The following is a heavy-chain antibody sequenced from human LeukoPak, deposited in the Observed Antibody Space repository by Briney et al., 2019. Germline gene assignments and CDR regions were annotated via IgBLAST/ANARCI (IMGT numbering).Heavy chain of an antibody. CDR3: ARDQYYDFWSGYWTPSIDY. V-gene: IGHV1-2*02. CDR1: GYTLTELS. Sequence: ASVKVSCKVSGYTLTELSMHWVRQAPGKGLEWMGWINPNSGGTNYAQKFQGRVTMTRDTSISTAYMELSRLRSDDTAVYYCARDQYYDFWSGYWTPSIDYWGQGTLVTVSS. CDR2: INPNSGGT. D-gene: IGHD3-3*01. J-gene: IGHJ4*02.